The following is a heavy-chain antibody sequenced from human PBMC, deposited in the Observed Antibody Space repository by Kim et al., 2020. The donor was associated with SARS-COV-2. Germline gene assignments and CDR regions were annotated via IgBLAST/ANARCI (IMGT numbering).Heavy chain of an antibody. CDR2: INPSGGST. V-gene: IGHV1-46*01. J-gene: IGHJ6*03. CDR1: GYTFTSYY. CDR3: ARCALTLRLTRDHYMDV. Sequence: ASVKVSCKASGYTFTSYYMHWVRQAPGQGLEWMGIINPSGGSTSYAQKFQGRVTMTRDTSTSTVYMELSSLRSEDTAVYYCARCALTLRLTRDHYMDVWGKGTTVTVSS. D-gene: IGHD7-27*01.